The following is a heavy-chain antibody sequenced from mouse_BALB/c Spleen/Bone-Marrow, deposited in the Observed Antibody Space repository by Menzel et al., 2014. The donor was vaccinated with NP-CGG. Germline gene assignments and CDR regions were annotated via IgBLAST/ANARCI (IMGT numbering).Heavy chain of an antibody. D-gene: IGHD1-2*01. CDR3: ASGYYGGSFAY. CDR1: GYSITGGYY. V-gene: IGHV3-6*02. CDR2: ISYDGSN. J-gene: IGHJ3*01. Sequence: ESGPGLVKPSQSLSLTCSVTGYSITGGYYWNWIRQLPGNKLEWIGYISYDGSNNYNPSLKNRISITRDTSKSQFFLKLSSVTTEDTASYYCASGYYGGSFAYWGQGTLVTVSA.